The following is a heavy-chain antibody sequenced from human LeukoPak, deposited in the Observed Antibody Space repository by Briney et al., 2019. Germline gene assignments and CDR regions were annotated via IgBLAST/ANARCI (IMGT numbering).Heavy chain of an antibody. CDR2: IYHSGST. CDR3: AKADIVVVPAAVSDY. Sequence: PSQTLSLTCTVSGGSISSGGYYWSWIRQPPGKGLEWIGYIYHSGSTYYNPSLKSRVTISVDRSKNQFSLKLSSVTAEDTAVYYCAKADIVVVPAAVSDYWGQGTLVTVSS. D-gene: IGHD2-2*01. J-gene: IGHJ4*02. V-gene: IGHV4-30-2*01. CDR1: GGSISSGGYY.